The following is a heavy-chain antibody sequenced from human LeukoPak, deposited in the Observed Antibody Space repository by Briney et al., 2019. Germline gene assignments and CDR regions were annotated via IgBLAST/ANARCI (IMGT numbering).Heavy chain of an antibody. CDR2: ISSSSSTI. J-gene: IGHJ4*02. D-gene: IGHD3-22*01. CDR1: GFTFSSYS. Sequence: GGSLRLSCAAYGFTFSSYSMNWVRQAPGKGLEWVSYISSSSSTIYYADSVKGRFTISRDNAKNSLYLQMNSLRAEDTAVYYCAREPYYDSSGYRLLDYWGQGTLVTVSS. V-gene: IGHV3-48*01. CDR3: AREPYYDSSGYRLLDY.